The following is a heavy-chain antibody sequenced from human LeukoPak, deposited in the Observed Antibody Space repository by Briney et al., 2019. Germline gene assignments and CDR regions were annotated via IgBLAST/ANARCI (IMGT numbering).Heavy chain of an antibody. D-gene: IGHD3-10*01. CDR2: ISSSGRT. Sequence: PSQTLSLTCTVSGGPISSGDYYWSWIRQPPGKGLEWIGYISSSGRTYYNPSLKSRITVSIDTAKNQFSLKVNSVTAADTAVYYCARGQYGSGIVYWGQGTLVTVSS. V-gene: IGHV4-30-4*01. CDR3: ARGQYGSGIVY. J-gene: IGHJ4*02. CDR1: GGPISSGDYY.